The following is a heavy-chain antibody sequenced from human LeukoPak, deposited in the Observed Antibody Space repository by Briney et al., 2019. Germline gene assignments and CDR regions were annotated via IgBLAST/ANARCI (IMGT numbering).Heavy chain of an antibody. Sequence: SETLSLTCSVSGDSVSRSDSYWDWIRQPPGKGLEWIGTIYYSGRTYYSPSLKSRDTMSVDPSNNQFSLNLRSVTAADTAVYYCARRRYYDGSGYLEWGQGTLLSVSS. V-gene: IGHV4-39*01. CDR3: ARRRYYDGSGYLE. D-gene: IGHD3-22*01. J-gene: IGHJ1*01. CDR1: GDSVSRSDSY. CDR2: IYYSGRT.